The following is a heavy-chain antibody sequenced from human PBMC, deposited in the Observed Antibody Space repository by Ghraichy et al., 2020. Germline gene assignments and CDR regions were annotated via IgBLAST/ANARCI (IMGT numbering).Heavy chain of an antibody. D-gene: IGHD2-15*01. V-gene: IGHV4-30-2*01. CDR1: GGSISSGGYS. J-gene: IGHJ4*02. CDR2: IYHSGST. CDR3: ARGLTGYCSGGSCSIFDY. Sequence: SQTLSLTCAVSGGSISSGGYSWSWIRQPPGKGLEWIGYIYHSGSTYYNPSLKSRVTISVDRSKNQFSLKLSSVTAADTAVYYCARGLTGYCSGGSCSIFDYWGQGTLVTVSS.